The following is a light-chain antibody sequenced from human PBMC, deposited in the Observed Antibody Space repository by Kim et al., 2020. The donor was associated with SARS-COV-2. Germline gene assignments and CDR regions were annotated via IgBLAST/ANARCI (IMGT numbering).Light chain of an antibody. CDR3: QQSYSTPYT. CDR2: AAS. CDR1: QSISNY. V-gene: IGKV1-39*01. J-gene: IGKJ2*01. Sequence: DIQMTQSPSSLSASVGDRVTITCRASQSISNYLNWYQQKPGKAPKLLIYAASSLQSGVPSRFSGSGSGTDFTLTISSLQPEDFATYYCQQSYSTPYTFGQETKLEIK.